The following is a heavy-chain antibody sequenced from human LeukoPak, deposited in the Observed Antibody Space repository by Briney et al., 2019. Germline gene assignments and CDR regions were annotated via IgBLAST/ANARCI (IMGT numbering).Heavy chain of an antibody. CDR3: TSRRYLDV. V-gene: IGHV4-30-2*01. Sequence: SETLSLTCAVSGGSISSGGYSWSWIRQPPGKGLEWIGYIYHSGSTYYNPSLKSRVTISVDRSKNQFSLRLSSVTAADTAAYYCTSRRYLDVWGQGTTVTVSS. D-gene: IGHD3-9*01. J-gene: IGHJ6*02. CDR2: IYHSGST. CDR1: GGSISSGGYS.